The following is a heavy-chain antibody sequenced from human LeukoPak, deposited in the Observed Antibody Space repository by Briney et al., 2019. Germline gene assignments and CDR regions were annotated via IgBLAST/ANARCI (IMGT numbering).Heavy chain of an antibody. CDR3: ARSPERWLQLLIDY. J-gene: IGHJ4*02. CDR2: IYHSGST. Sequence: PSETLSLTCAVSGYSISSGYYWGWIRQPPGKGLEWIGSIYHSGSTYYNPSLKSRVPISVDTSKNQFSLKLSSVTAADTAVYYCARSPERWLQLLIDYWGQGTLVTVSS. D-gene: IGHD5-24*01. V-gene: IGHV4-38-2*01. CDR1: GYSISSGYY.